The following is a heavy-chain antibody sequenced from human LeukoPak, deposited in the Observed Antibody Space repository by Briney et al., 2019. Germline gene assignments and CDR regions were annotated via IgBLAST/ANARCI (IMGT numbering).Heavy chain of an antibody. D-gene: IGHD4-23*01. CDR3: AREPDYGGNDAFDI. J-gene: IGHJ3*02. Sequence: GGSLRLSCAASGFTFRSFPMSWVGRAPGRGLEWVSAISGSGGSTYYADSVKGRFTISRDNSKNTLYLQMNSLRAEDTAVYYCAREPDYGGNDAFDIWGQGTMVTVSS. V-gene: IGHV3-23*01. CDR2: ISGSGGST. CDR1: GFTFRSFP.